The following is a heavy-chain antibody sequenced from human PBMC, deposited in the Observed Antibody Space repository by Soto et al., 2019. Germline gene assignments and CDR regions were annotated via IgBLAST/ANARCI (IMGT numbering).Heavy chain of an antibody. CDR1: GGSISSGDYY. CDR2: IYYSGST. Sequence: SETLSLTCTVSGGSISSGDYYWSWIRQPPGKGLEWIGYIYYSGSTYYNPSLKSRVTISVDTSKNQFSLKLSSVTAADTAVYYCARSKGYGGNSRDAFDIWGQGTMVTVSS. CDR3: ARSKGYGGNSRDAFDI. D-gene: IGHD4-17*01. J-gene: IGHJ3*02. V-gene: IGHV4-30-4*01.